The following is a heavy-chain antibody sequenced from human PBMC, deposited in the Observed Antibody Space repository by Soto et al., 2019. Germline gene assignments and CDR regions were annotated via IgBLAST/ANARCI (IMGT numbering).Heavy chain of an antibody. CDR2: ITGSGGST. D-gene: IGHD6-13*01. Sequence: PGGSLRLSCAASGFTFSIYTMGWVRQAPGKGLEWVSGITGSGGSTYYADSVKGRFTISRDNSKNTLYLQMNSLRAEDTALYYCARGADTSSWYSYWGQGTLVTVSS. V-gene: IGHV3-23*01. CDR1: GFTFSIYT. J-gene: IGHJ4*02. CDR3: ARGADTSSWYSY.